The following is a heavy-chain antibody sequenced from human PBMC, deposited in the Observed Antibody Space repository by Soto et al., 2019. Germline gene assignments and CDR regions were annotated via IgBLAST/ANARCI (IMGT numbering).Heavy chain of an antibody. CDR2: IFHSGTT. Sequence: KPSETLSLTCAVSGEYISNGYYWAWIRQPPGKWLEWIGSIFHSGTTYYNPSIKSRVTIAVDTSKNQFSLRLSSVTAADTAMYYCARGSSRWDYWGQGTLVTVSS. V-gene: IGHV4-38-2*01. CDR3: ARGSSRWDY. CDR1: GEYISNGYY. J-gene: IGHJ4*02. D-gene: IGHD6-13*01.